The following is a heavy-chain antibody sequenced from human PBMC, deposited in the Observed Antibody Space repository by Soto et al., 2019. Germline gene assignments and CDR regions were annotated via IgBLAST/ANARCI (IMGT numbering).Heavy chain of an antibody. CDR3: ARPLYSSGWFESNYYYYGMDV. CDR1: GGSISSSSYY. D-gene: IGHD6-19*01. J-gene: IGHJ6*02. CDR2: IYYSGST. Sequence: SETLSLTCTVSGGSISSSSYYWGWIRQPPGKGLEWIGSIYYSGSTYYNPSLKSRVTISVDTSKNQFSLKLSSVTAADTAVYYCARPLYSSGWFESNYYYYGMDVWGQGTTVTVSS. V-gene: IGHV4-39*01.